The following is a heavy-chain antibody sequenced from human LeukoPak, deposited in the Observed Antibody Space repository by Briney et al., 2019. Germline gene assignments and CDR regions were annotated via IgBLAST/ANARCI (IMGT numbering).Heavy chain of an antibody. CDR2: TRNKANSYTT. CDR1: GFTFSDHY. V-gene: IGHV3-72*01. J-gene: IGHJ4*02. Sequence: GGSLRLSCAASGFTFSDHYMDWVRQAPGKGLEWVGRTRNKANSYTTEYAASVKGRFTTSRDDSKNSLYLQMNSLKTEDTAVYYCARVSSGYWGQGTLVTVSS. CDR3: ARVSSGY.